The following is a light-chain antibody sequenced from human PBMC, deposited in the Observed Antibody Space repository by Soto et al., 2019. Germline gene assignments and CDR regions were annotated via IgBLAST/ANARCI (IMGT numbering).Light chain of an antibody. J-gene: IGKJ1*01. CDR2: GAS. Sequence: EILLTQSPCTLSLSTGERATLSCRASQSVSSSYLAWYQHKPGQAPRLIIYGASSRATGIPDRFSGSGSGTDFTLTISRLAHEDFAVYYCQQYGSSRTFGQGTKVDIK. CDR3: QQYGSSRT. CDR1: QSVSSSY. V-gene: IGKV3-20*01.